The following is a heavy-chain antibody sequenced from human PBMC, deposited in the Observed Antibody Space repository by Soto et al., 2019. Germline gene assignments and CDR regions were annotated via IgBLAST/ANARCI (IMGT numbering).Heavy chain of an antibody. Sequence: QVQLQQWGAGLLKPSETLSLTCAVSGGSFSGYYWSRIRQPPGNGLEWIGEINHSGSTNYHPSRKSRVTISVDTSKNQFSLKLSSVTASATDVYYCARGKKGLRDRRYFDYWGQGTLVTVSS. D-gene: IGHD4-17*01. CDR1: GGSFSGYY. CDR3: ARGKKGLRDRRYFDY. CDR2: INHSGST. V-gene: IGHV4-34*01. J-gene: IGHJ4*02.